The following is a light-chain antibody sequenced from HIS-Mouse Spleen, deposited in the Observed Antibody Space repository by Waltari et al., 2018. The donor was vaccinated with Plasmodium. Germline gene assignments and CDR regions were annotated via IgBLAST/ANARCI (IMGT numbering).Light chain of an antibody. V-gene: IGKV3-15*01. J-gene: IGKJ3*01. CDR3: QQYNNWSFT. Sequence: EIVMTQSPATLSVSPGDSATLPCRASQSVSSNLAWYQQKPGQAPRPLIYGASTRATGIPARFSGSGSGTEFTLTISSLQSEDFAVYYCQQYNNWSFTFGPGTKVDIK. CDR2: GAS. CDR1: QSVSSN.